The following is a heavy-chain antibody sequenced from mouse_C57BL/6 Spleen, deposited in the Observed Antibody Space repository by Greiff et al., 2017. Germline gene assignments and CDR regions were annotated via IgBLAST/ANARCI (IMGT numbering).Heavy chain of an antibody. CDR1: GYTFTDYY. CDR3: AREGFAY. J-gene: IGHJ3*01. CDR2: INPYNGGT. Sequence: VQLQQSGPVLVKPGASVKMSCKASGYTFTDYYMNWVKQSHGKSLEWIGVINPYNGGTSYNQKFKGKDTLTVDKSSSTAYMELKSLTSEDSAIYYGAREGFAYWGQGTLVTVSA. V-gene: IGHV1-19*01.